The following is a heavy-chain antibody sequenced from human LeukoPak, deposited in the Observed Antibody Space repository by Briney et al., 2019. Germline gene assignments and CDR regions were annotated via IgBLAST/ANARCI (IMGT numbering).Heavy chain of an antibody. D-gene: IGHD2-8*01. Sequence: PGGSLRLSCAASGFTFSSYAMHWVRQAPGQGLEWMGWINPNSGGTNYAQKFQGRVTMTRDTSISTAYMELSRLRSDDTAVYYCARGWMVYAINWFDPWGQGTLVTVSS. CDR1: GFTFSSYA. CDR3: ARGWMVYAINWFDP. J-gene: IGHJ5*02. CDR2: INPNSGGT. V-gene: IGHV1-2*02.